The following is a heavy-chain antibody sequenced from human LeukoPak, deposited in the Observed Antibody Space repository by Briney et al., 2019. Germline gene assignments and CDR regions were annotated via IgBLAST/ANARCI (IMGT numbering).Heavy chain of an antibody. Sequence: ASVKVSCKASGYTFTGYYMHWVRQAPGQGLEWVGWINPNSGGTNYAQKFQGRVTMTRDTSISTAYMELSRLRSDDTAVYYCARGGDSGSYYVELDYWGQGTLVTVSS. CDR3: ARGGDSGSYYVELDY. V-gene: IGHV1-2*02. J-gene: IGHJ4*02. CDR1: GYTFTGYY. D-gene: IGHD1-26*01. CDR2: INPNSGGT.